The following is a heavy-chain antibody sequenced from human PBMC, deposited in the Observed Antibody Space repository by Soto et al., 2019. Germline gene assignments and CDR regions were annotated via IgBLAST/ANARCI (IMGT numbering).Heavy chain of an antibody. CDR2: ISASGVST. V-gene: IGHV3-23*01. Sequence: EVQLLDSGGGLAQPGGSLRVSCAASGFIFNNYAMNWVRQAPGEGLQWVAGISASGVSTYYADSVKGRFIISRDNSKNTLFLQMNSLRAEDTAIYYCATVPLRPDYFDYWGLGPLVTVSS. D-gene: IGHD4-17*01. CDR1: GFIFNNYA. CDR3: ATVPLRPDYFDY. J-gene: IGHJ4*02.